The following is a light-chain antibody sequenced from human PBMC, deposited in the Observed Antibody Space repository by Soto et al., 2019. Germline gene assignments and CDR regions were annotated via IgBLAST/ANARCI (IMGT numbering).Light chain of an antibody. Sequence: EIVMTQSPASLSVSPGDGATVSCRASQTVASSLAWYQQKPGQGPRLLIHGASTRAAGVPARFSGSGSGTDFTLTISSLQSEDFAVYYCQQYHNWPPQYTFGQGTKLQIK. V-gene: IGKV3-15*01. J-gene: IGKJ2*01. CDR2: GAS. CDR1: QTVASS. CDR3: QQYHNWPPQYT.